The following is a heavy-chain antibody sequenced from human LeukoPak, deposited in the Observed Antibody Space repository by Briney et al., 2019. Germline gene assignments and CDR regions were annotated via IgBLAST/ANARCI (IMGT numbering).Heavy chain of an antibody. D-gene: IGHD2-2*01. CDR2: IYYSGST. J-gene: IGHJ4*02. CDR3: VGVGIVVVPAAIPHFDY. Sequence: PSETLSLTCTVSGGSISSYYWSWIRQPPGKGLEWIGYIYYSGSTKYNPSLKSRVTISVETSKNQFSLKLMSMTDADAAANYCVGVGIVVVPAAIPHFDYWGQGTLVTVSS. CDR1: GGSISSYY. V-gene: IGHV4-59*01.